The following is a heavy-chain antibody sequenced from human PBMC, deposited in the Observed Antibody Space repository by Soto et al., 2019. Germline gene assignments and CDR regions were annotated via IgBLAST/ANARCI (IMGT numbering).Heavy chain of an antibody. CDR1: GFTFSSYW. D-gene: IGHD4-17*01. Sequence: EVQLVESGGGLVQPGGSLRLSCAASGFTFSSYWMSWVRQAPGKGLEWVANIKEDGSERQYVDSVKGRFTISRDNAKNSLYLQMNSLRAEDTAVYYCARDSDGDLDYWGQGTLVTVSS. V-gene: IGHV3-7*01. CDR3: ARDSDGDLDY. J-gene: IGHJ4*02. CDR2: IKEDGSER.